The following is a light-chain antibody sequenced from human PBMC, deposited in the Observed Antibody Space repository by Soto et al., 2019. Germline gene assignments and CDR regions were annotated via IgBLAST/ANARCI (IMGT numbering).Light chain of an antibody. CDR1: SSDVGGYNH. CDR2: EVS. J-gene: IGLJ7*01. CDR3: TSYTSRSTLV. V-gene: IGLV2-14*01. Sequence: QSALTQPASVSGSPGQSINISCTGTSSDVGGYNHVSWYQQHPGKAPKLIIYEVSNRPSGVSNRFSGSKSGNTASLTISGLQAEDEADYYCTSYTSRSTLVFGGGTQLTVL.